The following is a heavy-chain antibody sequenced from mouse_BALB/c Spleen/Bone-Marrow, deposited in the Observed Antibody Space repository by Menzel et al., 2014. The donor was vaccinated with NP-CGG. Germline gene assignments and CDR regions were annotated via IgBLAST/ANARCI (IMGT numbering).Heavy chain of an antibody. CDR1: DYSFTDSY. Sequence: LVKTGASVKISCKASDYSFTDSYMHWVKQTHGKSLEWIGYISCYNGATSYNQKFKGKATFTVDTSSSTAYMQFSSLTSEDSAVYYCARSEGIYYYGSSYALDYWGQGTSVTVSS. D-gene: IGHD1-1*01. J-gene: IGHJ4*01. CDR3: ARSEGIYYYGSSYALDY. V-gene: IGHV1S34*01. CDR2: ISCYNGAT.